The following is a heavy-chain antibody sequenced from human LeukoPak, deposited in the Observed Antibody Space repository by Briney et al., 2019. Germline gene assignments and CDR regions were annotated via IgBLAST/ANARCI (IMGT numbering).Heavy chain of an antibody. CDR2: IYSGGST. J-gene: IGHJ4*02. CDR1: GFTVSSNY. V-gene: IGHV3-53*01. Sequence: GGSLRLSCAASGFTVSSNYMSWVRQAPGKGLEWVSVIYSGGSTYYADSVKGRFTISRDNSKNTLYLQMNSLRAEDTAVYYCATGSDYVWGSYRGGYYFDYWGQGTLVTVSS. D-gene: IGHD3-16*02. CDR3: ATGSDYVWGSYRGGYYFDY.